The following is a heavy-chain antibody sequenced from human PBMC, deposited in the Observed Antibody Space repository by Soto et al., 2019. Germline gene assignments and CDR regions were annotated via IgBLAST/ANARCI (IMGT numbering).Heavy chain of an antibody. V-gene: IGHV3-74*01. CDR2: INSDGSST. D-gene: IGHD2-15*01. CDR3: ARDLKDCSGGSCYYNTYYYYYMDV. J-gene: IGHJ6*03. CDR1: GFTFSSYW. Sequence: EVQLVASGGGLVQPGGSLRLSCAASGFTFSSYWMHWVRQAPGKGLVWVSRINSDGSSTSYADSVKGRFTISRDNAKNTLYLQMNSLRAEDTAVYYCARDLKDCSGGSCYYNTYYYYYMDVWGKGTTVTVSS.